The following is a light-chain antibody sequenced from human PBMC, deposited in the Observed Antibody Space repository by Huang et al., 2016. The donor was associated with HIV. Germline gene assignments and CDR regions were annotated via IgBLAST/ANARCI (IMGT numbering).Light chain of an antibody. J-gene: IGKJ1*01. Sequence: EIVLTQSPGTLSLSPGDRATLSCRASQFVANAYVAWYQHKPRQSPRLLIYGASMRASGIPDRFSGSGFGTDFTLTISRLEPDDFAVYFCQQCGSPTWTFGQGTKVEIK. V-gene: IGKV3-20*01. CDR3: QQCGSPTWT. CDR1: QFVANAY. CDR2: GAS.